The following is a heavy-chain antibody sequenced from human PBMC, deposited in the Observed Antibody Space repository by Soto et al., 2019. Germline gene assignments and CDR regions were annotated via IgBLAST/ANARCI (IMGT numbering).Heavy chain of an antibody. D-gene: IGHD3-3*02. V-gene: IGHV3-48*01. CDR1: GFTFSTSS. Sequence: EAQLVESGGGLVQPGGSLRLSCAASGFTFSTSSMSWVRQAPGKGLEWVSYTRFSGGIIYYADSVRGPFAISRDNAKNSRYMEMTSLRAEDTAVYYCVRDSIRAETGPYWGQGTLVSVSS. CDR2: TRFSGGII. J-gene: IGHJ4*02. CDR3: VRDSIRAETGPY.